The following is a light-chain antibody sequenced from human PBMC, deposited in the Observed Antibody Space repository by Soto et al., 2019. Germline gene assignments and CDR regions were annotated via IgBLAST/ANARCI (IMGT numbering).Light chain of an antibody. CDR1: QSISSY. J-gene: IGKJ1*01. CDR3: QHYNSYGT. CDR2: AAS. Sequence: DIQMTQSPSSLSASLGDRVTITCRASQSISSYLNWYQQKPGKAPKLLIYAASSLQTGVPSRFSGSGSGTEFTLTISSLQPDDFATYYCQHYNSYGTFGQGTKVDIK. V-gene: IGKV1-39*01.